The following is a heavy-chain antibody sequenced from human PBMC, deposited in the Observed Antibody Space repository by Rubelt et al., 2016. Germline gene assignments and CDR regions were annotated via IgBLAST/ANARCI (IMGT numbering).Heavy chain of an antibody. D-gene: IGHD3-3*01. CDR2: MKGDGEI. V-gene: IGHV3-7*01. Sequence: EVQLVESGGGLVQPGGSLRLSCAASGFTLSTSNMNWVRQAPGKGLEWVANMKGDGEIFYADSMKGRFTISRDNAKNSLYLQMNSLRAEDTAVYHCARDRFFGAFDMWGQGTMVTVSS. CDR3: ARDRFFGAFDM. CDR1: GFTLSTSN. J-gene: IGHJ3*02.